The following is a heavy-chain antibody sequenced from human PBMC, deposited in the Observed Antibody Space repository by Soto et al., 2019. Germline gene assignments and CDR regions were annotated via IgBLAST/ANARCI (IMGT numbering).Heavy chain of an antibody. CDR3: GRVRYPNWYFDL. V-gene: IGHV4-31*03. J-gene: IGHJ2*01. CDR2: IYYSGST. D-gene: IGHD6-19*01. Sequence: QVQPQESGPGLVKPSQTLSLTCTVSGGSISSGGYYWSWIRQHPGKGLEWIGYIYYSGSTYYNPSLKSRVTISVDTSKNQFSLKLSSVTAADTAVYYCGRVRYPNWYFDLWGRGTLVTVSS. CDR1: GGSISSGGYY.